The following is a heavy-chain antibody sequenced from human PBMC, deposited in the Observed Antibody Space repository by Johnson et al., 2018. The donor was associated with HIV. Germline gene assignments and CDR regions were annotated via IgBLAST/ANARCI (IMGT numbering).Heavy chain of an antibody. V-gene: IGHV3-30-3*01. D-gene: IGHD3-22*01. CDR1: GFTFSSYA. CDR3: ARVGSGSGYSRDAFDI. J-gene: IGHJ3*02. CDR2: ISYDGSNK. Sequence: QVQLLESGGGVVQPGRSLRLSCAASGFTFSSYAMHWVRQAPGKGLEWVAVISYDGSNKYYADSVKGRFTISRDNSKNTLYLQMNSLRAEDTAVYYCARVGSGSGYSRDAFDIWGQGTVVTVSS.